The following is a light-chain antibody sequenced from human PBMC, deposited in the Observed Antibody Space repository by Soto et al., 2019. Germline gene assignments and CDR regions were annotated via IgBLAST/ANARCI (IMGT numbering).Light chain of an antibody. CDR1: QSISSW. Sequence: DIQMTQSPSTLSASVGDRVTITCRASQSISSWLAWYQQKPGKAPKLLIYDASSLESGVPSRFSGSGSGTEFTLTSSSLQSDDFATYYCQKYNSYSWTFGQGTKVEIK. CDR2: DAS. V-gene: IGKV1-5*01. J-gene: IGKJ1*01. CDR3: QKYNSYSWT.